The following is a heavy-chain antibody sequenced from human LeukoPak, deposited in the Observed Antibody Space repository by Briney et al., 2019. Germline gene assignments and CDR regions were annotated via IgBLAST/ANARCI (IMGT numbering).Heavy chain of an antibody. CDR1: GFAFSNAW. CDR3: TTVAMALDAFDI. V-gene: IGHV3-15*01. Sequence: GGSLRLSCAASGFAFSNAWMSWVRQAPGKGLEWVGRIKSKTDGGTTDYAAPVKGRFTISRDDSKNTLYLQMNSLKTEDTAVYYCTTVAMALDAFDIWGQGTMVTVSS. D-gene: IGHD5-18*01. CDR2: IKSKTDGGTT. J-gene: IGHJ3*02.